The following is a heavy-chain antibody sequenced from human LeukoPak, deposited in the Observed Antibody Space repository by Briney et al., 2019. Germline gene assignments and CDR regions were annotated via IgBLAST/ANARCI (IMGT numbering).Heavy chain of an antibody. V-gene: IGHV1-8*01. J-gene: IGHJ5*02. Sequence: GASVKVSCKASGYTFTSYDISWVRQATGQGLEWMGWMNPNSGNTGYAQKFQGRVTMTRNTSISTAYMELSSLRSEDTAVYYCARGHKTTIFGVVIIRGVWFDPWGQGTLVTVSS. CDR3: ARGHKTTIFGVVIIRGVWFDP. CDR1: GYTFTSYD. D-gene: IGHD3-3*01. CDR2: MNPNSGNT.